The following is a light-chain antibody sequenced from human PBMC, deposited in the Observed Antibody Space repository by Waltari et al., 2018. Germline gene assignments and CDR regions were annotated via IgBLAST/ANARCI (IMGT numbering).Light chain of an antibody. CDR3: QQYNSYVT. V-gene: IGKV1-5*03. CDR2: KAS. J-gene: IGKJ2*01. CDR1: QSISSW. Sequence: DIQMTQSPSTLSASVGDRVTITCRASQSISSWLAWYQQKLGKAPKLLIYKASSLESGVPSRFSGSGSGTEFTLTISSLQPDDFATYYYQQYNSYVTFGQGTKLEIK.